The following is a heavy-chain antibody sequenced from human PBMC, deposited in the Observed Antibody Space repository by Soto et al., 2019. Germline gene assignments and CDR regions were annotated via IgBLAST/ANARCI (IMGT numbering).Heavy chain of an antibody. V-gene: IGHV3-30*18. CDR3: AKGTYYDFWSGPVFDY. D-gene: IGHD3-3*01. Sequence: GGSLRLSCAASGFTFSSYGMHWVRQAPGKGLEWVAVISYDGSNKYYADSVKGRFTISRDNSKNTLYLQMNSLRAEDTAVYYCAKGTYYDFWSGPVFDYWGQGTLVTVSS. CDR2: ISYDGSNK. CDR1: GFTFSSYG. J-gene: IGHJ4*02.